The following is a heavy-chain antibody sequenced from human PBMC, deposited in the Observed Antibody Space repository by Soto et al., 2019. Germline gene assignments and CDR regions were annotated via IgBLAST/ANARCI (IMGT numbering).Heavy chain of an antibody. V-gene: IGHV3-48*03. D-gene: IGHD1-26*01. CDR3: AKEATNINNFDY. CDR2: ISSVGSTT. Sequence: PGGSLRLSCATSGFTFSNYEMNWVRQAPGKGLEWVSYISSVGSTTHYADSVRGRFTISRETAQKTVYLQMHSLRAEDTAVYYCAKEATNINNFDYWGQGTLVTVSS. J-gene: IGHJ4*02. CDR1: GFTFSNYE.